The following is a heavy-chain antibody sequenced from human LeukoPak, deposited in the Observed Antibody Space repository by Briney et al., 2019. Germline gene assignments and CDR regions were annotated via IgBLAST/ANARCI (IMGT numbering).Heavy chain of an antibody. Sequence: GGSLRLSCAASGFTFSSYGMSWVRQAPGKGLEWVSAISGSGGSTYYADSVKGRFTISRDNSKNTLYLQMNSLRAEDTAVYYCAKDFPDSSGYYYFDYWGQGTLVTVSS. CDR3: AKDFPDSSGYYYFDY. CDR2: ISGSGGST. J-gene: IGHJ4*02. D-gene: IGHD3-22*01. CDR1: GFTFSSYG. V-gene: IGHV3-23*01.